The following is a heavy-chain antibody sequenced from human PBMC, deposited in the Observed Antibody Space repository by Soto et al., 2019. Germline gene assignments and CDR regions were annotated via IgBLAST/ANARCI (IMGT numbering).Heavy chain of an antibody. V-gene: IGHV3-48*02. Sequence: EVQLVESGGDLVQRGGSLRLSCAASGFTFSIYSMNWVRQAPGKVLEWFSYITSDTNTIKYADSVKSRFTISRDNAKNSVYLQMNSLRDEDKAVYYCARSVEGHFDYWGQGTVVTVSS. CDR3: ARSVEGHFDY. J-gene: IGHJ4*02. CDR1: GFTFSIYS. D-gene: IGHD6-19*01. CDR2: ITSDTNTI.